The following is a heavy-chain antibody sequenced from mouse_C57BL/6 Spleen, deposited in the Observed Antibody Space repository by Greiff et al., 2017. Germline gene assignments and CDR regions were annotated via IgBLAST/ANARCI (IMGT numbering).Heavy chain of an antibody. V-gene: IGHV3-1*01. Sequence: EVQLQQSGPGMVKPSQSLSLTCTVTGYSITSGYDWHWIRHFPGNKLEWMGYISYSGSTNYNPSLKSRISITHDTSKNHFFLKLNSVTTEDTATYYCARVGDSNYGYFDVWGTGTTVTVSS. CDR2: ISYSGST. D-gene: IGHD2-5*01. CDR3: ARVGDSNYGYFDV. J-gene: IGHJ1*03. CDR1: GYSITSGYD.